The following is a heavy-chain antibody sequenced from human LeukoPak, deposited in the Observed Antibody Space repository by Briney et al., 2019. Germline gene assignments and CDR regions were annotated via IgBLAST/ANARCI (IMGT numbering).Heavy chain of an antibody. Sequence: GGSLRLSCAASGFTFSTYWMHWVRQAPGKGRVWVSRISSDGSGTSYADSVKGRFTISRDNSKNTLYLQMNSLRAEDTAVYYCAKDRSSNSPTNFDYWGQGTLVTVSS. CDR2: ISSDGSGT. V-gene: IGHV3-74*01. CDR1: GFTFSTYW. J-gene: IGHJ4*02. CDR3: AKDRSSNSPTNFDY. D-gene: IGHD6-6*01.